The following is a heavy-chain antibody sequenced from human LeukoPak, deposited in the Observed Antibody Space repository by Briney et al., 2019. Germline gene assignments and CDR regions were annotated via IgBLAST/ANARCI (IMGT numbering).Heavy chain of an antibody. Sequence: SGPALVKPTQTLTLTCTFSGFSLSTSGVGVGWIRQPPGKALQWLALIYWDDEKYYSPSLKSRLSISRDTSRNQVVLTMTNMNPLDTGTYFCAHSYYFGSRSYYNVWFAPWGLGTLVSVSS. CDR1: GFSLSTSGVG. V-gene: IGHV2-5*02. CDR3: AHSYYFGSRSYYNVWFAP. J-gene: IGHJ5*02. CDR2: IYWDDEK. D-gene: IGHD3-10*01.